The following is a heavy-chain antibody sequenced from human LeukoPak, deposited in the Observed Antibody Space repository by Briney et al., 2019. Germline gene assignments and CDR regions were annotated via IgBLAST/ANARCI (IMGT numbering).Heavy chain of an antibody. J-gene: IGHJ4*02. D-gene: IGHD6-19*01. CDR2: ISSSSSYI. Sequence: GGSLRLSCAASGFTFTNARMNWVRQAPGKGLEWVSSISSSSSYIYYADSVKGRFTISRDNAKNSLYLQMNSLRAEDTAVYYCAREEVAEQGYFDYWGQGTLVTVSS. CDR3: AREEVAEQGYFDY. CDR1: GFTFTNAR. V-gene: IGHV3-21*01.